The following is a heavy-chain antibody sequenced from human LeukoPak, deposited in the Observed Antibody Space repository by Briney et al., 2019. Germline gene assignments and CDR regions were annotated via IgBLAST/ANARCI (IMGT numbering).Heavy chain of an antibody. CDR3: ARDDYYDSSGYTLDY. Sequence: ASVKVSCKASNYTXTSYGISWVRQAPGQGLEWMGWISAYNGNTNYAQKLQGRVAMTTDTSTSTAYMELRSLRSDDTAVYYCARDDYYDSSGYTLDYWGQGTLVTVSS. CDR1: NYTXTSYG. V-gene: IGHV1-18*01. J-gene: IGHJ4*02. D-gene: IGHD3-22*01. CDR2: ISAYNGNT.